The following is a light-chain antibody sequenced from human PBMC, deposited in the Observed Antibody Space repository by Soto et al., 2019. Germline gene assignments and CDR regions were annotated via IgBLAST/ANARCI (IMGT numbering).Light chain of an antibody. CDR2: DAS. V-gene: IGKV1-5*01. J-gene: IGKJ1*01. CDR1: QSISSW. Sequence: DIQMTQSPSTLSASVGDRVTITCRASQSISSWLAWYQQKPGKAPKLLIYDASSLESGVPSRFSGSGSGTEFTLTISSLQPDDFATYYCQQYNSYSPLRDATCGQGTKVEIK. CDR3: QQYNSYSPLRDAT.